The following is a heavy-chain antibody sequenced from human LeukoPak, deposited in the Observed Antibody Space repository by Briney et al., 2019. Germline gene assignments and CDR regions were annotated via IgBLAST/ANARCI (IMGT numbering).Heavy chain of an antibody. CDR2: IRSDGSDT. CDR3: TTDRSWTPYYFDY. CDR1: GFTFSDTW. V-gene: IGHV3-74*01. D-gene: IGHD6-13*01. J-gene: IGHJ4*02. Sequence: GGSLRLSCAASGFTFSDTWMHWVRQAPGEGLVWVSRIRSDGSDTRYAESVKGRFTISRDNAKNTLYLQMNSLKTEDTAVYYCTTDRSWTPYYFDYWGQGTLVTVSS.